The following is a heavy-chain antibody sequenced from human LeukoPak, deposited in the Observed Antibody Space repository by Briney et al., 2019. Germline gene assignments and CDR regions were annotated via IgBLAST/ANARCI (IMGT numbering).Heavy chain of an antibody. CDR3: ARGQGPMGYDSSGYVVDP. CDR1: GGSISSGGYY. J-gene: IGHJ5*02. Sequence: PSQTLSLTCTVSGGSISSGGYYWSWIRQPAGKGLEWIGEINHSGSANYNPSLKSRLTISVDTSKSQFFLKLDPVTAADTAVYYCARGQGPMGYDSSGYVVDPWGQGTLVTVSS. CDR2: INHSGSA. V-gene: IGHV4-30-2*01. D-gene: IGHD3-22*01.